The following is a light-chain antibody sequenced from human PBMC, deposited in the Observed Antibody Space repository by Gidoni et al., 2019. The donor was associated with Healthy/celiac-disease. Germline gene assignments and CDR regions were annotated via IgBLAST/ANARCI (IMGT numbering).Light chain of an antibody. Sequence: EIVFTQSPATLSLSPGERATLSCRASQSVSSYLAWYQQKPGQAPRLLIYDASNRATGITARFRGSGSGTDFTLTISSLEPEDFAVYYCQQRSNWPPLFGPGTKVEIK. CDR2: DAS. V-gene: IGKV3-11*01. CDR1: QSVSSY. J-gene: IGKJ3*01. CDR3: QQRSNWPPL.